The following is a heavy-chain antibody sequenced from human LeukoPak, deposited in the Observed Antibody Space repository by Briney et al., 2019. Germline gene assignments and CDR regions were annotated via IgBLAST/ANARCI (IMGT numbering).Heavy chain of an antibody. CDR3: ARALGAFDI. V-gene: IGHV4-34*01. CDR2: ISQNGDS. J-gene: IGHJ3*02. CDR1: GGSLSFYY. Sequence: SETPSLTCGVYGGSLSFYYWSWIRQSPGKGLEWIAEISQNGDSNYNPSLKSRVTISLDTSKNQLSLKLNSVTAADTAVYYCARALGAFDIWGQGTMVTVS.